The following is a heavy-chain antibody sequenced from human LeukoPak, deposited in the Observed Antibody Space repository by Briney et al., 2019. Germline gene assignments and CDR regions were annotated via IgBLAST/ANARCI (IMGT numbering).Heavy chain of an antibody. V-gene: IGHV4-59*08. CDR1: GGSISSYY. CDR2: IYYSGST. J-gene: IGHJ4*02. Sequence: SETLSLTCTVSGGSISSYYWSWIRQPPGKGLEWIGYIYYSGSTNYNPSLKSRVTISVDTSKNQFSLKLSSVTAADTAVYYCARLKNSFDYWGQGILVTVSS. CDR3: ARLKNSFDY.